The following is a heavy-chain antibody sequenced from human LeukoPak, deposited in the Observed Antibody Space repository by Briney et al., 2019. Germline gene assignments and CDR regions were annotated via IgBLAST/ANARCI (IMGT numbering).Heavy chain of an antibody. J-gene: IGHJ6*02. CDR2: IYYSGST. D-gene: IGHD2-8*01. CDR3: ARDRGVPYYYYGMDV. CDR1: GGSISSYY. V-gene: IGHV4-59*01. Sequence: SETLSLTCTVSGGSISSYYWSWIRQPPGKGLEWIGYIYYSGSTNYNPSLKSRVTISVDTSKNQYSLKLSSVTAADTAVYYCARDRGVPYYYYGMDVWGQGTTVTVSS.